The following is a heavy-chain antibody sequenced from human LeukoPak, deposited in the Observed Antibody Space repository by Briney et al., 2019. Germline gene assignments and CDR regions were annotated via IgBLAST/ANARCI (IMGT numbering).Heavy chain of an antibody. J-gene: IGHJ4*02. Sequence: PSETLSLTCTVSSGSISSSSYYWGWIRQPPGKGLEWIGSIYYSGSTYYNPSLKSRVTISVDTSKNQFSLKLSSVTAADTAVYYCARATYGSGPFDYWGQGTLVTVSS. V-gene: IGHV4-39*07. CDR2: IYYSGST. CDR3: ARATYGSGPFDY. D-gene: IGHD3-10*01. CDR1: SGSISSSSYY.